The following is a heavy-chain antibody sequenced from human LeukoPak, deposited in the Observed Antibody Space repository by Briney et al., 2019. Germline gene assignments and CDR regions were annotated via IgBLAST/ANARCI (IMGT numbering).Heavy chain of an antibody. CDR2: ISGSGSDT. CDR3: AVGRLRLGDQYYFDY. V-gene: IGHV3-23*01. Sequence: GGSLRLSCAASGFTFSNYAMSWVRQAPGKGLEWVSAISGSGSDTYYADSVKGRFTISRDNSKNTLYLQMDSLRAEDTAVYYCAVGRLRLGDQYYFDYWGQGTLVTVSS. J-gene: IGHJ4*02. D-gene: IGHD3-16*01. CDR1: GFTFSNYA.